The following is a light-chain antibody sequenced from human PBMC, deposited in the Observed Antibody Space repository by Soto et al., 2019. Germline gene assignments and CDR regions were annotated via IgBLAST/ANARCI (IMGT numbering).Light chain of an antibody. Sequence: DIQMTQSPSTLSASVGDRVTITCRARQSISSWLAWYQQKPGKAPKLLIYKASSLESGVPSRFIGSGSGTEFTLTISSLQPDDFATYYGQQYNSYSYTFGQGTKLEIK. CDR1: QSISSW. J-gene: IGKJ2*01. CDR2: KAS. CDR3: QQYNSYSYT. V-gene: IGKV1-5*03.